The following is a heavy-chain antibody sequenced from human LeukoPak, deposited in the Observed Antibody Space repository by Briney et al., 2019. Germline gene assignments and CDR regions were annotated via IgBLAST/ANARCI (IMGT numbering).Heavy chain of an antibody. CDR2: INPNSGGT. Sequence: VASVKVSCKASGYTFTGYYMHWVRQAPGQGLEWMGWINPNSGGTNYAQKFQGRVTMTRDTSISTAYMELSRLRSDDTAVYYCAREVSEGYCSGGGCIYFDYWGQGTLVTVSS. V-gene: IGHV1-2*02. J-gene: IGHJ4*02. CDR1: GYTFTGYY. D-gene: IGHD2-15*01. CDR3: AREVSEGYCSGGGCIYFDY.